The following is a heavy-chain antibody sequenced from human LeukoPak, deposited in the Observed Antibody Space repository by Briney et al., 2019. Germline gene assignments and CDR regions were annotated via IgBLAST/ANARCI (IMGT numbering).Heavy chain of an antibody. CDR3: ARGKARGYSYGHWYFDL. J-gene: IGHJ2*01. V-gene: IGHV4-59*01. D-gene: IGHD5-18*01. CDR2: IYYSGST. CDR1: GGSISSYY. Sequence: SETLSLTCTVSGGSISSYYWSWIRQPPGKGLEWIGYIYYSGSTNYNPSLKSRVTISVDTSNNQFSLKLSSVTAADAAVYYCARGKARGYSYGHWYFDLWGRGTLVTVSS.